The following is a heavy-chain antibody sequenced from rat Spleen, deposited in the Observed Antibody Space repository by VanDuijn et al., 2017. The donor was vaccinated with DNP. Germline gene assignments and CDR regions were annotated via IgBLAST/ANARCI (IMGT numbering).Heavy chain of an antibody. CDR3: ARRGSPFDY. J-gene: IGHJ2*01. V-gene: IGHV5-7*01. CDR2: ISYDGSST. Sequence: EVQLVESGGGLVQPGRSMKLSCAASGFTFSHYYMAWVRQAPTKGLEWVATISYDGSSTYYRDSVKGRFTISRDNAKSTLYLQMDSLRSEDTATYYCARRGSPFDYWGQGVMVTVSS. CDR1: GFTFSHYY. D-gene: IGHD1-2*01.